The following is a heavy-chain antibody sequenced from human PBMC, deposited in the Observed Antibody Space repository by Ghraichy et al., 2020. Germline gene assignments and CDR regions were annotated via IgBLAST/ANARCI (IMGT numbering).Heavy chain of an antibody. CDR2: IYYSGST. CDR1: GGSISSYY. V-gene: IGHV4-59*01. D-gene: IGHD4-17*01. Sequence: ESLNISCTVSGGSISSYYWSWIRQPPGKGLEWIGYIYYSGSTNYNPSLKSRVTISVDTSKNQFSLKLSSVTAADTAVYYCARWGPVTHFDYWGQGTLVTVSS. J-gene: IGHJ4*02. CDR3: ARWGPVTHFDY.